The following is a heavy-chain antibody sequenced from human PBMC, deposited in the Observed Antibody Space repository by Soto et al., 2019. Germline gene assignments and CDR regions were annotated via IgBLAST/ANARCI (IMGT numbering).Heavy chain of an antibody. V-gene: IGHV3-21*01. CDR2: ISSSSSYI. Sequence: EVQLVESGGGLVKPGGSLRLSCAASGFTFSSYSMNWVRQAPGKGLEWVSSISSSSSYIYYADSVKGRFTISRDNAKNSLYLQMNSLRAEDTAVYYCARDKFHGDSSSWNPLDYWGQGTLVTVSS. CDR3: ARDKFHGDSSSWNPLDY. CDR1: GFTFSSYS. J-gene: IGHJ4*02. D-gene: IGHD6-13*01.